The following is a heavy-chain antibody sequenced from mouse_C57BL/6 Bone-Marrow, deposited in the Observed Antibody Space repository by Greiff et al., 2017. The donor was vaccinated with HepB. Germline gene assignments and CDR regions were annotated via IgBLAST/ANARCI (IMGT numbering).Heavy chain of an antibody. V-gene: IGHV2-2*01. D-gene: IGHD3-2*02. CDR2: IWSGGST. CDR1: GFSLTSYG. J-gene: IGHJ3*01. CDR3: ASNSRQLRAPRFAY. Sequence: VKLVESGPGLVQPSQSLSITCTVSGFSLTSYGVHWVRQSPGKGLEWLGVIWSGGSTDYNAAFISRLSISKDNSKSQVFFKMNSLQADDTAIYYCASNSRQLRAPRFAYWGQGTLVTVSA.